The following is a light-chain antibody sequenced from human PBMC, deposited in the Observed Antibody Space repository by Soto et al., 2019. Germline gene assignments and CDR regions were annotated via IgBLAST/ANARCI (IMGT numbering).Light chain of an antibody. J-gene: IGLJ2*01. CDR1: SSDVGGYDF. CDR2: DVS. V-gene: IGLV2-14*03. CDR3: SSYRTNTAVV. Sequence: QSVLTQPASVSGSPGQSITISCTGTSSDVGGYDFVSWYQHHPGKAPRLMIYDVSHRPSGVSNRFSGSKSGNTASLTISGLQAEDEADYYCSSYRTNTAVVFGGGTKLTVL.